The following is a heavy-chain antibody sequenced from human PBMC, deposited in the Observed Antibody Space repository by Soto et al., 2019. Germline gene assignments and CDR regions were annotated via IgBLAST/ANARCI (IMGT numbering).Heavy chain of an antibody. Sequence: SETLSLTCTVSGGSISSGDYYWSWIRQPPGKGLEWIGYIYYSGSTFYNPSLKSRLTTSVDTSKNQFSLKLSPVTAADTAVYYCARERPDGARLDPWGQGTLVTVSS. V-gene: IGHV4-30-4*01. CDR2: IYYSGST. CDR3: ARERPDGARLDP. J-gene: IGHJ5*02. D-gene: IGHD6-6*01. CDR1: GGSISSGDYY.